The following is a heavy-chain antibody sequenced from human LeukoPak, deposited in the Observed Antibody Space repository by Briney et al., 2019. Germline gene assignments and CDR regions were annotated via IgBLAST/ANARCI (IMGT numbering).Heavy chain of an antibody. CDR1: GFTFSSFS. CDR3: AKKGYAHSGTYSYYFDY. V-gene: IGHV3-23*01. CDR2: LGPSGTTT. J-gene: IGHJ4*02. Sequence: PGGSLRLSCAASGFTFSSFSMNWIRQAPGKGLEWVSTLGPSGTTTAYADSVKGRFTISRDNSKNTLYLQMNSLRVEDTAVYYCAKKGYAHSGTYSYYFDYWGQGTLVTVSS. D-gene: IGHD2-8*01.